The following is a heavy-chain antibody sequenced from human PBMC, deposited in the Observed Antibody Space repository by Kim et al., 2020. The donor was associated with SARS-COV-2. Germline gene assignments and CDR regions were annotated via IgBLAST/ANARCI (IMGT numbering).Heavy chain of an antibody. D-gene: IGHD3-10*01. J-gene: IGHJ6*02. Sequence: GGSLRLSCAASGFTFDDYAMHWVRQAPGKGLEWVSLISGDGGSTYYADSVKGRFTISRDNSKNSLYRQMNSLRTEDTALYYCAKDIRITMVRGVPQYYYYYYDMDVWGQGTTVTVSS. V-gene: IGHV3-43*02. CDR2: ISGDGGST. CDR1: GFTFDDYA. CDR3: AKDIRITMVRGVPQYYYYYYDMDV.